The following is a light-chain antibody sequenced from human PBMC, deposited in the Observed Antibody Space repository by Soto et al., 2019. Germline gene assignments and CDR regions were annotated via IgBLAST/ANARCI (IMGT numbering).Light chain of an antibody. J-gene: IGKJ5*01. CDR2: GAS. CDR3: QQYGSSHT. Sequence: EIVLAHSPGTLSLSPGERANLSCRASQSVTSTYLAWYQQKPGEAPRLLIYGASSRAIGIPDRLSGSVSGSDFILTINRLEPEDFAVYYCQQYGSSHTFGQGTRLEIK. CDR1: QSVTSTY. V-gene: IGKV3-20*01.